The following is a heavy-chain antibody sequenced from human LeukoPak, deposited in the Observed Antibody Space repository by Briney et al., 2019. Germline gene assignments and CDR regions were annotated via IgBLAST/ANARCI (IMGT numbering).Heavy chain of an antibody. J-gene: IGHJ4*02. CDR3: ARGDHYDSSPVAY. V-gene: IGHV4-59*01. Sequence: SETLSLTCTVSGGAISSYYWSWIRQPPGKGLEWIGYIYYSGSTNYNSSLKSRVTISVDTSKNQFSLKLNSVTAADTAVYYCARGDHYDSSPVAYWGQGTLVTVSS. CDR2: IYYSGST. D-gene: IGHD3-22*01. CDR1: GGAISSYY.